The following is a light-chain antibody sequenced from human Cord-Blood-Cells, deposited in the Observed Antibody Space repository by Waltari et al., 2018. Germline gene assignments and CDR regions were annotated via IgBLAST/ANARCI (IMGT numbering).Light chain of an antibody. J-gene: IGKJ2*01. CDR1: KRISSW. V-gene: IGKV1-5*01. CDR2: DAS. CDR3: QQYNSYST. Sequence: DIQMTQSPSTLSASVGDRVTITCRASKRISSWLAWSQQKPGKAPMLLIYDASSLESWVPSRFSGSGSGTEFTLTISSLQPDDFATYYCQQYNSYSTFGQGTKLEIK.